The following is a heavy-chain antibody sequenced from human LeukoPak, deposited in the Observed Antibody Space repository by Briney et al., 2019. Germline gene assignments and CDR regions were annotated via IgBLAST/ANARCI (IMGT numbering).Heavy chain of an antibody. CDR1: GYSISSGYF. CDR2: LYHSGIT. J-gene: IGHJ5*02. CDR3: ARGWSWFDP. V-gene: IGHV4-38-2*02. Sequence: SETLSLTCTVSGYSISSGYFWGWIRQPPGKGLEWIGSLYHSGITYYNPSLKSRVSISVETSKTHFALNLRSVTAADTAVYYCARGWSWFDPWGQGTLVTVSS.